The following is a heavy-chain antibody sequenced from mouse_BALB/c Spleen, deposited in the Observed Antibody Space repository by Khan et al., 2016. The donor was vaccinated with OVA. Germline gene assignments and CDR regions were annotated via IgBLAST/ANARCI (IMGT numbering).Heavy chain of an antibody. Sequence: VQLQQSGPDLVKPGASVKISCKASGYSFTVYYMTWVKQSHGKSPEWIGRVNPNNGDTNYNQTFKGKAILTVDKSSNTAYMELRRLTSEDSAVSYWARGYEFFPYWGQGTLVTVSA. D-gene: IGHD1-2*01. J-gene: IGHJ3*01. CDR3: ARGYEFFPY. V-gene: IGHV1-26*01. CDR1: GYSFTVYY. CDR2: VNPNNGDT.